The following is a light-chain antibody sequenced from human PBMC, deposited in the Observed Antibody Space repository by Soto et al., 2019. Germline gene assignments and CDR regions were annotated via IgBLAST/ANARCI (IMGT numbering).Light chain of an antibody. J-gene: IGKJ1*01. CDR3: QHYNSYSEA. CDR1: QTISSW. CDR2: KAS. V-gene: IGKV1-5*03. Sequence: LQMAHCPFTLSGSVCYIVTIICRASQTISSWLAWYQQKPGKAPKLLIYKASTLKSGVPSRFSGSGSGTEFTLTISSLQPDDFATYYCQHYNSYSEAFGQGTKVDI.